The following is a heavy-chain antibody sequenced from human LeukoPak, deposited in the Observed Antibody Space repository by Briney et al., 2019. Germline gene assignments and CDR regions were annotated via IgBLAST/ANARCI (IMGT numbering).Heavy chain of an antibody. J-gene: IGHJ4*02. D-gene: IGHD6-19*01. Sequence: GGSLRLSCAASGFTFSSYAMSWVRQAPGKGLEWVSAISDSGGRTYYADSVKGRFTISRDNAKNSLDLQMNSLRAEDTAVYYCAIDRYSSGWYTFDYWGQGTLVTVSS. CDR2: ISDSGGRT. CDR3: AIDRYSSGWYTFDY. CDR1: GFTFSSYA. V-gene: IGHV3-23*01.